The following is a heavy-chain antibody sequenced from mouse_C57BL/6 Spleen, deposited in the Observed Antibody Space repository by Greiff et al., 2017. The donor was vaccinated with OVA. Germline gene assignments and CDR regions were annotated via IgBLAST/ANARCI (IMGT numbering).Heavy chain of an antibody. CDR3: ARRPYYSKGAWFAY. CDR2: IYPGDGDT. D-gene: IGHD2-5*01. J-gene: IGHJ3*01. CDR1: GYAFSSSW. Sequence: QVQLKQSGPELVKPGASVKISCKASGYAFSSSWMNWVKQRPGKGLEWIGRIYPGDGDTNYNGKFKGKATLTADKSSSTAYMQLCSLTSEDSAVYFGARRPYYSKGAWFAYWGQGTLVTVSA. V-gene: IGHV1-82*01.